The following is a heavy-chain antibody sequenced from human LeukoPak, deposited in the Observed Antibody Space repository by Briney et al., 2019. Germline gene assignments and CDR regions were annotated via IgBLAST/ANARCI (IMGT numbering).Heavy chain of an antibody. J-gene: IGHJ4*02. Sequence: GRSLRLSCAASGFTFSSYAMSWVRQAPGKGLEWVSAISGSGGSTYYADSVKGRFTISRDNSKNTLYLQMNSLRAEDTAVYYCAKVTGDYYDSSGPRDYWGQGTLVTVSS. CDR2: ISGSGGST. D-gene: IGHD3-22*01. V-gene: IGHV3-23*01. CDR3: AKVTGDYYDSSGPRDY. CDR1: GFTFSSYA.